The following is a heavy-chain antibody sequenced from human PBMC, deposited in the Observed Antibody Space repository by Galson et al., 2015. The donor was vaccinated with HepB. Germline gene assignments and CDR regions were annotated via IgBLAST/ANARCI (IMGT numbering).Heavy chain of an antibody. D-gene: IGHD3-3*01. CDR1: GYTFTTYG. J-gene: IGHJ4*02. Sequence: SVKVSCKASGYTFTTYGISWVRQAPGQGLEWMGWISAYKGNTNHAQKFQGRVTMTSDTSTSTAYMELRSLRSDDTAVYYCARDLYDFGDYWGQGTLVTVSS. CDR2: ISAYKGNT. CDR3: ARDLYDFGDY. V-gene: IGHV1-18*01.